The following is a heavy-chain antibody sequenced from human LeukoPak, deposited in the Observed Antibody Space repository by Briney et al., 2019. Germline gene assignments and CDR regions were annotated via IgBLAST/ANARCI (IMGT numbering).Heavy chain of an antibody. V-gene: IGHV3-23*01. CDR3: AKGQRTPWEVMILPTTGVHAPPYYFDY. CDR2: ISGSGGST. CDR1: GFTFSSYG. D-gene: IGHD3-3*01. Sequence: GGSLRLSCAASGFTFSSYGMSWVRQAPGKGLEWVSAISGSGGSTYYGDSVKGRFTISKDNSKNTPYLQMNSLRAEDTAVYYCAKGQRTPWEVMILPTTGVHAPPYYFDYWGQGTLVTVSS. J-gene: IGHJ4*02.